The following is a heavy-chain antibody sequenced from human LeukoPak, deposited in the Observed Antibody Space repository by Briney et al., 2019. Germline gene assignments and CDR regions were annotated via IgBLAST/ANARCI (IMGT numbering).Heavy chain of an antibody. J-gene: IGHJ4*02. V-gene: IGHV3-20*04. CDR2: INWNGSST. CDR1: GFTFDDYG. CDR3: ARGDYYGSGSYFSPLGY. D-gene: IGHD3-10*01. Sequence: GGSLRLSCAASGFTFDDYGMSWVRQAPGKGLEWVSGINWNGSSTGYADSVKGRFTISRDNAKNSLYLQMNSLRAEDTALYYCARGDYYGSGSYFSPLGYWGQGTLVTASS.